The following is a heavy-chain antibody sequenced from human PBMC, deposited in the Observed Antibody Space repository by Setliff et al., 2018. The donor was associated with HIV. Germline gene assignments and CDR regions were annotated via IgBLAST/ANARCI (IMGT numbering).Heavy chain of an antibody. Sequence: SETLSLTCSVSGVSIVSGGFYFSWIRQHPGKGLEWLGTVYYTGKTYYNPSLQSRLTMSADTSKNQLYLKMNSVTAADTAVYFCARARFWSGYYTGDNYYYMDVWGKGTTVTV. D-gene: IGHD3-3*01. V-gene: IGHV4-31*03. CDR3: ARARFWSGYYTGDNYYYMDV. CDR2: VYYTGKT. J-gene: IGHJ6*03. CDR1: GVSIVSGGFY.